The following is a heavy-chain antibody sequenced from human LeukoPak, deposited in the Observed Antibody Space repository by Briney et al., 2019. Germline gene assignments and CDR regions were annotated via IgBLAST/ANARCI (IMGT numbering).Heavy chain of an antibody. CDR2: INQDASEK. J-gene: IGHJ4*02. V-gene: IGHV3-7*01. D-gene: IGHD3-10*01. CDR1: GFIFSSYG. CDR3: ASYYYGSGTSLGY. Sequence: GGSLRLSCAASGFIFSSYGMHWVRQAPGKGLQWVANINQDASEKYYVESVKGRFATSRDNAKSSLYLQMNSLRAEDTAVYYCASYYYGSGTSLGYWGQGTLVTVSS.